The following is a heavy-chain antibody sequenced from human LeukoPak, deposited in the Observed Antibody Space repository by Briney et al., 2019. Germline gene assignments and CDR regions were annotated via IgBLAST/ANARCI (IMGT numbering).Heavy chain of an antibody. CDR1: GGSISTYC. CDR2: IYYSGST. CDR3: ARDTGVVVGYFQH. V-gene: IGHV4-59*01. J-gene: IGHJ1*01. D-gene: IGHD2-15*01. Sequence: SETLSLTCTVSGGSISTYCWSWIRQPPGKGLEWIGYIYYSGSTSYNPSLKSRITISVDTFKNQFSLKLSSVTAADTSVYYCARDTGVVVGYFQHWGQGTLVTVSS.